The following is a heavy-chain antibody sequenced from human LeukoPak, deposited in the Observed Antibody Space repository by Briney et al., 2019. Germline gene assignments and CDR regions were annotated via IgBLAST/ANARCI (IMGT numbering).Heavy chain of an antibody. V-gene: IGHV4-34*01. CDR1: GGSFSGYY. Sequence: SETLSLTCAVYGGSFSGYYWSWIRQPPGKGLEWIGEINHSGSTNYNPSLKSRVTISVDTSKNQFSLKLSSVTAADTAVYYCARSAYYYYYMDVWGKGTTVTIS. CDR2: INHSGST. CDR3: ARSAYYYYYMDV. J-gene: IGHJ6*03.